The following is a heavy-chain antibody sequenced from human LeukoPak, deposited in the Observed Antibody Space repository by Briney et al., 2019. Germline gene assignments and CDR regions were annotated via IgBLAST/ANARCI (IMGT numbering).Heavy chain of an antibody. CDR2: IGTDGSST. J-gene: IGHJ4*02. CDR3: ARVGGSPYFDY. CDR1: GFTLSTYW. D-gene: IGHD1-26*01. Sequence: GGSLRLSCGACGFTLSTYWVLGVRQVRGRGRVCVSRIGTDGSSTSYTDSVRGRFTISRDNAKNTLYLQMNSLRAEDTAVYYCARVGGSPYFDYWGQGSLVTVSS. V-gene: IGHV3-74*01.